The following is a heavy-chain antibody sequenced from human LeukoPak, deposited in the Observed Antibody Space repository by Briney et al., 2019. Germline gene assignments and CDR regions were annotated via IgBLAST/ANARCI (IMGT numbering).Heavy chain of an antibody. CDR3: AIDLSLETLTFDY. D-gene: IGHD2/OR15-2a*01. CDR1: GYTFTSYG. Sequence: ASVTVSCTASGYTFTSYGISWVRQAPGQGLEWMGGIIPIFGTANYAQKFQGRVTITADESTSTAYMELSSLRSEDTAVYYCAIDLSLETLTFDYWGQGTLVTVSS. V-gene: IGHV1-69*13. CDR2: IIPIFGTA. J-gene: IGHJ4*02.